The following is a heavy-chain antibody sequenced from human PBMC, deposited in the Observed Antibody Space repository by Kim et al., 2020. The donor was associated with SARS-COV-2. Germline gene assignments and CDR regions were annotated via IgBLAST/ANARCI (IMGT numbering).Heavy chain of an antibody. Sequence: GGSLRLSCAASGFTFSSYAMSWVRQAPGKGLEWVSALSGSGGSTYNADPLKGRFTIPRDNSKNTLYLQKNSLRAEDTAVSYCEKDRYGDHDLHYYYGMD. CDR2: LSGSGGST. D-gene: IGHD4-17*01. V-gene: IGHV3-23*01. CDR1: GFTFSSYA. CDR3: EKDRYGDHDLHYYYGMD. J-gene: IGHJ6*01.